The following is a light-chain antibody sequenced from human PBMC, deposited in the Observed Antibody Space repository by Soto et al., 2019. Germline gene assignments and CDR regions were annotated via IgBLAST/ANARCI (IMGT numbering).Light chain of an antibody. CDR1: QSISSY. Sequence: DIRMTQSPGALSASVGERVTITCRASQSISSYLNWYQQKPGNAPKVLIYAASNLQTGVPSRFSGSGSGTDITLTTNSLQPEDCATYSCQQSYSTPITFGQGTRLEIK. CDR2: AAS. J-gene: IGKJ5*01. CDR3: QQSYSTPIT. V-gene: IGKV1-39*01.